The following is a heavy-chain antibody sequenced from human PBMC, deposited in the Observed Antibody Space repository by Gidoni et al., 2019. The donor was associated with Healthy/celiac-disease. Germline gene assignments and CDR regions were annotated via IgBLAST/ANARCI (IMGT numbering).Heavy chain of an antibody. Sequence: SWFRQAPGMGLEWVGFIRSKAYGGTTEYAASVKGRFTISRDDSKSIAYLQMNSLKTEDTDVYYCTREGLGYCSSTRCYPNRLDVWGQGTTVTVSS. J-gene: IGHJ6*02. V-gene: IGHV3-49*03. D-gene: IGHD2-2*01. CDR2: IRSKAYGGTT. CDR3: TREGLGYCSSTRCYPNRLDV.